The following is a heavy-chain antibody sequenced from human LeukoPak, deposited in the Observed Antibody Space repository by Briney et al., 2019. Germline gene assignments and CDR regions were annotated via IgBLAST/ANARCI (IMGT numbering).Heavy chain of an antibody. J-gene: IGHJ3*02. V-gene: IGHV4-39*01. D-gene: IGHD3-22*01. Sequence: SETLSLTCTVSGGSISSRSYYWGWIRQPPGKGLVWIGKISDSGNSYYSPSLRSRVTISIDTSKNQFSLKLSSVTATDTAVYYCARAPTYYYDSSGYYQDAFDIWGQGTMVTVSS. CDR3: ARAPTYYYDSSGYYQDAFDI. CDR1: GGSISSRSYY. CDR2: ISDSGNS.